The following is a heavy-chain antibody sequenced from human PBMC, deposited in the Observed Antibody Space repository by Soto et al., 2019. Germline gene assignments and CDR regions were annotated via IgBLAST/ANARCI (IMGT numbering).Heavy chain of an antibody. CDR3: AKDSFINLRGYDSY. CDR1: GFTFSTYA. J-gene: IGHJ4*02. Sequence: HPGGSLRLSCAASGFTFSTYAMIWVRQAPGKGLEWVSAISGSGDSTYYADSVKGRFTISRDNSKNTLYLQMSSLRAEDTAIYYCAKDSFINLRGYDSYWGQGTLVTVPS. CDR2: ISGSGDST. D-gene: IGHD5-12*01. V-gene: IGHV3-23*01.